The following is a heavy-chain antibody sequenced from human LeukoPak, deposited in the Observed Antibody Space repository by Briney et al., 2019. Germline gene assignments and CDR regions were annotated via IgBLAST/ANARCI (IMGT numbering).Heavy chain of an antibody. Sequence: ASVKVSCTVSGYTLTELSMHWVRQAPGKGLEWMGGFDPEDGETIYAQKFQGRVTMTEDTSTDTAYMELSSLRSEDTAVYYCATAPIRPHSSGYYYHDYWGQGTLVTVSS. J-gene: IGHJ4*02. D-gene: IGHD3-22*01. CDR2: FDPEDGET. V-gene: IGHV1-24*01. CDR3: ATAPIRPHSSGYYYHDY. CDR1: GYTLTELS.